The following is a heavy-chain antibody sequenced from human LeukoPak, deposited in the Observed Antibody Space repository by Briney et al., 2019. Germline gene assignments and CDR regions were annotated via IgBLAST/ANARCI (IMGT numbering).Heavy chain of an antibody. J-gene: IGHJ6*02. Sequence: GGSLRLSCVVSGFTFNRCWMNWVRQAPGKGLEWVAVISYDGSNKYYADSVKGRFTISRDNSKNTLYLQMNSLRAEDTAVYYCARENFDWLIRYYYYYYGMDVWGQGTTVTVSS. CDR1: GFTFNRCW. V-gene: IGHV3-30*03. D-gene: IGHD3-9*01. CDR2: ISYDGSNK. CDR3: ARENFDWLIRYYYYYYGMDV.